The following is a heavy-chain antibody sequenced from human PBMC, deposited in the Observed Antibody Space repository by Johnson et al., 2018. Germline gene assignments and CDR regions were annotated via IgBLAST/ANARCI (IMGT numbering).Heavy chain of an antibody. D-gene: IGHD2-2*01. CDR3: ARDGGLGPAAINYCYGMDV. J-gene: IGHJ6*02. V-gene: IGHV3-15*05. CDR1: GFTFSDYY. Sequence: VQLVQSGGGLVKPGGSLRLSCAASGFTFSDYYMSWIRQAPGKGLEWVGRIKSKTDGGTTDYAAPVNGRFTISRDDSKNTMYLQMNSLRAEATAVYYCARDGGLGPAAINYCYGMDVWGQGTTVTVSS. CDR2: IKSKTDGGTT.